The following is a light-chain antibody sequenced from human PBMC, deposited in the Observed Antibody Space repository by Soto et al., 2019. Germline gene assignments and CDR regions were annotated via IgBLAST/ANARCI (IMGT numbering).Light chain of an antibody. CDR2: AAS. V-gene: IGKV1-8*01. Sequence: AIRMTQSPSSLSASTGDRVTITCRASQGISSYLAWYQQKPGKAPKLLIYAASTLQSGVPSRFSGSESGTDFTLTITRLQSEDFATYYCQQYYSSPRTFGPGNKVDIK. CDR3: QQYYSSPRT. CDR1: QGISSY. J-gene: IGKJ3*01.